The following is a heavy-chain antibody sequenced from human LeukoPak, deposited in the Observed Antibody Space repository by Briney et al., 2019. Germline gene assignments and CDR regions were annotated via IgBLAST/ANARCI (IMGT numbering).Heavy chain of an antibody. CDR1: GFTFSNYW. V-gene: IGHV3-7*01. D-gene: IGHD2-8*01. CDR3: ATLNGPLFEY. J-gene: IGHJ4*02. Sequence: GGSLRLSCAASGFTFSNYWMSWVRQAPGKGLEWVASIHQHGNEKYFVDSVRGRFTISRDNAKNSLYLQMSCLRAEDTAVYYCATLNGPLFEYWGQGTLVTVSS. CDR2: IHQHGNEK.